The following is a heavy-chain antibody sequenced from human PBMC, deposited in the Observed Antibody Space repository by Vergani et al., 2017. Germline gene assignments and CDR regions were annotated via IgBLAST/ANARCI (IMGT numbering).Heavy chain of an antibody. CDR2: VSGRGGIT. Sequence: EVQLLESGGGWVQPGGSLRLSGAASGFTFSSYAMSWFRQAPGKGLEWVSAVSGRGGITYYADSVKGRFTISRDNSKNTLYLQMNSLRAEDTAVYYCAKDLGSRYGDYERSFDYWGQGTLVTVSS. CDR1: GFTFSSYA. J-gene: IGHJ4*02. D-gene: IGHD4-17*01. CDR3: AKDLGSRYGDYERSFDY. V-gene: IGHV3-23*01.